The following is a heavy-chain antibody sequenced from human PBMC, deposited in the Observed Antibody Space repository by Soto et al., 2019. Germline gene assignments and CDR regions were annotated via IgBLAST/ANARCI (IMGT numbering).Heavy chain of an antibody. V-gene: IGHV4-34*01. Sequence: PEETLSLTCAVYGGSFSGYYWSWIRQPPGKGLEWIGEINHSGSTNYNPSLKSRVTISVDTSKNQFSLKLSSVTAADTALYYCAKDSAHGDFEAFDFWGQGTMVTGS. D-gene: IGHD4-17*01. CDR1: GGSFSGYY. CDR3: AKDSAHGDFEAFDF. CDR2: INHSGST. J-gene: IGHJ3*01.